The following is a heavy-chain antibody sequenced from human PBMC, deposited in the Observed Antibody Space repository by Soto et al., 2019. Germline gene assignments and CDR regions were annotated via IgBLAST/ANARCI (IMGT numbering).Heavy chain of an antibody. Sequence: QVQLQESGPGLLKPSETLSLTCTVSGGSIHGYYWTWSRLAPGKELEWIGYMYYTGDTNYNPSLKSRVSISIDKSKNFFSLNLTSVTAADTAIYYCARLVTGEAAGTFWFDPWGQGTQVTVSS. CDR1: GGSIHGYY. CDR3: ARLVTGEAAGTFWFDP. CDR2: MYYTGDT. V-gene: IGHV4-59*01. J-gene: IGHJ5*02. D-gene: IGHD1-1*01.